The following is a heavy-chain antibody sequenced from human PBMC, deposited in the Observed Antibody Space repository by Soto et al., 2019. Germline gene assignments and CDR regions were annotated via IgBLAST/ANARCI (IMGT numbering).Heavy chain of an antibody. D-gene: IGHD1-1*01. V-gene: IGHV4-59*01. CDR2: IYYSGST. J-gene: IGHJ4*02. Sequence: SETLSLTCTVSGGSISSYYWSWIRQPPGKGLEWIGYIYYSGSTNYNPSLKSRVTISVDTSKNQFSLKLSSVTAADTAVYYCARGGRRSPLQLGNFDYWGQGTLVTVS. CDR3: ARGGRRSPLQLGNFDY. CDR1: GGSISSYY.